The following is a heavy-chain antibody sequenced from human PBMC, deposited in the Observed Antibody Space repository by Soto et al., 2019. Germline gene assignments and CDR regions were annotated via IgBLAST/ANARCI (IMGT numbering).Heavy chain of an antibody. J-gene: IGHJ6*02. V-gene: IGHV1-2*04. CDR3: ARGPYSSSSPWIPSSGYYYGMDV. CDR1: GYTFTGYY. Sequence: ASVKVSCKASGYTFTGYYMHWVRQAPGQGLEWMGWINPNSGGTNYAQKFQGWVTMTRDTSISTAYMELSRLRSDDTAVYYCARGPYSSSSPWIPSSGYYYGMDVWGQGTTVTVSS. D-gene: IGHD6-6*01. CDR2: INPNSGGT.